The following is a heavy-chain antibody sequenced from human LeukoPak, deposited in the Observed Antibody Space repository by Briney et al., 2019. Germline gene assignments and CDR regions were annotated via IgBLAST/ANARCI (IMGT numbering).Heavy chain of an antibody. D-gene: IGHD5-12*01. Sequence: ASVKVSWKASGYTFTDYYMHGVRQAPGQGLEWMAWINPNSGDTSYVQKFQGRVTITRDTSISTAYMDLSTLRSDDPAVYYCARRGYGGYDMDYWGPGTLVTVSS. CDR1: GYTFTDYY. V-gene: IGHV1-2*02. CDR2: INPNSGDT. CDR3: ARRGYGGYDMDY. J-gene: IGHJ4*02.